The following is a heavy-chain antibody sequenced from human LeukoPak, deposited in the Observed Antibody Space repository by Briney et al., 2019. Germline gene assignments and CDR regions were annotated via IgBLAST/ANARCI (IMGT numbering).Heavy chain of an antibody. Sequence: GGSLRLSCAASGFTFSSYSMNWVRQAPGKGLEWVSYISSSSSTIYYADSVKGRFTISRDNAKNSLYQQMNSLRAEGTAVYYCALITHYDFWSGPPHRDAFDIWGQGTMVTVSS. CDR1: GFTFSSYS. J-gene: IGHJ3*02. CDR2: ISSSSSTI. CDR3: ALITHYDFWSGPPHRDAFDI. V-gene: IGHV3-48*01. D-gene: IGHD3-3*01.